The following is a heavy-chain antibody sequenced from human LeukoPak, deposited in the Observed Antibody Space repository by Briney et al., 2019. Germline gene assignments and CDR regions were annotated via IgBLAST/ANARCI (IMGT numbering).Heavy chain of an antibody. CDR1: GGSISSYY. CDR3: ARLAGLGFDY. CDR2: IYYSGST. D-gene: IGHD3/OR15-3a*01. J-gene: IGHJ4*02. Sequence: SETLSLTCTVSGGSISSYYWSWIRQPPGKGLEWIGYIYYSGSTNYNPSLKSRVTISVDTSKNQFSLKLSSVTAADTAVYYRARLAGLGFDYWGQGTLVTVSS. V-gene: IGHV4-59*08.